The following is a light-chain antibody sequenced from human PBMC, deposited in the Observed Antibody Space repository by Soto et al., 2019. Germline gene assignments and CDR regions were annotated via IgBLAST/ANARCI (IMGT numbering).Light chain of an antibody. J-gene: IGLJ1*01. Sequence: QSALTQPASVSGSPGQSITISCTGTSSDVGAYDYVSWYQQHPGEAPKLMIYDVSSRPSGVSYRFSGSKSGNTASLTISGLQAEDEADYYCSSYTTSSIRVFGPGTKVTVL. V-gene: IGLV2-14*01. CDR2: DVS. CDR3: SSYTTSSIRV. CDR1: SSDVGAYDY.